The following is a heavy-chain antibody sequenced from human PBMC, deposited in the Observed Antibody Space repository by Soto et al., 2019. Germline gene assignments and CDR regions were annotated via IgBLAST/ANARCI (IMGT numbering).Heavy chain of an antibody. CDR3: ARGASPLIDY. V-gene: IGHV1-3*01. J-gene: IGHJ4*02. D-gene: IGHD1-26*01. Sequence: QVQLVQSGAEVKKPGASVKVSCKASGYTFTSYAMHWVRQAPGQRLEWMGWINAGNGNTKYSQKFQGRVTIIRDTAASTAYMELSILRSEDTAVYYCARGASPLIDYWGQGTLVTVSS. CDR1: GYTFTSYA. CDR2: INAGNGNT.